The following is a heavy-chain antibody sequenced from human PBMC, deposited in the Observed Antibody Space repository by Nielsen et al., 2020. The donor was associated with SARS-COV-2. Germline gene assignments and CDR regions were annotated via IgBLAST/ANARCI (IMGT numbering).Heavy chain of an antibody. CDR3: AREGGAGDYRRWFDP. V-gene: IGHV3-33*01. D-gene: IGHD4-17*01. J-gene: IGHJ5*02. Sequence: GESLKISCAASGFTFSSYGMHWVRQAPGKGLEWVAVIWYDGSNKYYADSVKGRFTISRDNSKNTLYLQMNSLRAEDTAVYYCAREGGAGDYRRWFDPWGQGTLVTVSS. CDR2: IWYDGSNK. CDR1: GFTFSSYG.